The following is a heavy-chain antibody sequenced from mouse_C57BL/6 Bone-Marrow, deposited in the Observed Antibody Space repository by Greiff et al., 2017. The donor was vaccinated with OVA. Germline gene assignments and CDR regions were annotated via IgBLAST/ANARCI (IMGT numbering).Heavy chain of an antibody. V-gene: IGHV5-6*02. CDR2: LSSGGSYT. D-gene: IGHD1-1*01. CDR1: GFTFSSYG. J-gene: IGHJ3*01. CDR3: ARRGRSYACFAY. Sequence: VKLVESGGDLVKPGGSLKLSCAASGFTFSSYGMSWVRQTPDKRLEWVATLSSGGSYTYYPDSVKGRFTISRDNAKNTLYLQMSSLKSEDTAMYDCARRGRSYACFAYWGQGTLVTVSA.